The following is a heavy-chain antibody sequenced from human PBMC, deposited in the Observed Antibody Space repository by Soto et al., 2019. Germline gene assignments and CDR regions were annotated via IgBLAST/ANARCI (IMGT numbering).Heavy chain of an antibody. V-gene: IGHV4-34*01. CDR1: GGSFSDYY. CDR3: ARTSGSYSPFHY. D-gene: IGHD1-26*01. CDR2: ISHSGST. Sequence: PSETLSLTCVVYGGSFSDYYWSWIRQPPGKGLEWIGEISHSGSTSYNPSLKSRVTISVDTSKNQFSLKLTSVTAADATVYYCARTSGSYSPFHYWGQGTLVTVSS. J-gene: IGHJ4*02.